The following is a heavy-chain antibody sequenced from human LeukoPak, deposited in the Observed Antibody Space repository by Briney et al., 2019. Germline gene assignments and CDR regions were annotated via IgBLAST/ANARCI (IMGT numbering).Heavy chain of an antibody. J-gene: IGHJ4*02. Sequence: ASVKVSCKASGYTFTGYYMHWVRQAPGQGLEWMGRINPNSGGTNYAQKFQGRVTITRDTSASTAYMELSSLRSEDTAVYYCARFPIPYYYDSSGYQYFDYWGQGTLVTVSS. V-gene: IGHV1-2*06. CDR2: INPNSGGT. CDR3: ARFPIPYYYDSSGYQYFDY. CDR1: GYTFTGYY. D-gene: IGHD3-22*01.